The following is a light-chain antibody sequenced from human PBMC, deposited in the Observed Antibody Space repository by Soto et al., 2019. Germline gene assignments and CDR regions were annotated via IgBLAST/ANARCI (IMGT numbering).Light chain of an antibody. V-gene: IGKV3-20*01. CDR2: GTS. CDR1: QSVNSGY. CDR3: QQYLASPPWT. Sequence: EIVLTQSPGTLSLSPGERATLSCRASQSVNSGYLAWYQQKPGQAPRLLIYGTSTRAAGIPDRFSGSGSGTDFTLTISRLEPEDFAGYSCQQYLASPPWTFGQGTKVE. J-gene: IGKJ1*01.